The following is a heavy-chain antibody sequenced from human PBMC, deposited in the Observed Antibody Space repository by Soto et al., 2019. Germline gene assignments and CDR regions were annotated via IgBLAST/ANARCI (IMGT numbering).Heavy chain of an antibody. CDR3: AAGYSTGLDAFDI. D-gene: IGHD2-8*02. CDR2: IFPGDSDT. J-gene: IGHJ3*02. Sequence: GESLKISCKGSGYNFANFWIGWVRQMPGKGLEWMGMIFPGDSDTKNSPSLEGQITMSVDKSDSSAYLQWRSLKASDTAIYYCAAGYSTGLDAFDIWGQGTMVTVSS. CDR1: GYNFANFW. V-gene: IGHV5-51*01.